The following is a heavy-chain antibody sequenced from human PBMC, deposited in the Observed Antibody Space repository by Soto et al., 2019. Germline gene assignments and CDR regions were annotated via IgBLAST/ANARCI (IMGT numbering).Heavy chain of an antibody. CDR3: ARTFYYGSGTSDY. D-gene: IGHD3-10*01. Sequence: PSETLSLTCTVSGGCISSGGSYWTWIRQHPGTGLEWIGYIYYSGSAYYNPSLKSRVTISVDTSRSQFSLKLSSVTAADTAVYYCARTFYYGSGTSDYWGQGTLLTVSS. CDR2: IYYSGSA. J-gene: IGHJ4*02. V-gene: IGHV4-31*03. CDR1: GGCISSGGSY.